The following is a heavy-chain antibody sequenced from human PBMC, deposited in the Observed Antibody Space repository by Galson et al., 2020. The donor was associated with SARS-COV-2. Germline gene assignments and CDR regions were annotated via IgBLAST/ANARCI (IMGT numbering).Heavy chain of an antibody. D-gene: IGHD3-22*01. J-gene: IGHJ4*02. V-gene: IGHV3-30-3*01. CDR1: GFTFSSYA. CDR2: ISYDGSNK. CDR3: ARVADDSSGYFPHGY. Sequence: GSLRLSCAASGFTFSSYAMHWVRQAPGKGLEWVAVISYDGSNKYYADSVKGRFTISRDNSKNTLYLQMNSLRAEDTAVYYCARVADDSSGYFPHGYWGQGTLVTVSS.